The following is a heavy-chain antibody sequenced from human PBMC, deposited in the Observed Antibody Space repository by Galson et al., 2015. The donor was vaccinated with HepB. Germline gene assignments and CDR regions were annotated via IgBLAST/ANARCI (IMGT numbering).Heavy chain of an antibody. CDR1: GFTFSTYN. Sequence: SLRLSCAASGFTFSTYNMNWVRQAPGKGLEWVSYISSSSSTVYYADSVKGRFTISRDNAKNSLYLQMNSLRDEDTAVYYCAKAPTTYWYFDLWGRGTLVTVSS. V-gene: IGHV3-48*02. CDR2: ISSSSSTV. D-gene: IGHD1-14*01. CDR3: AKAPTTYWYFDL. J-gene: IGHJ2*01.